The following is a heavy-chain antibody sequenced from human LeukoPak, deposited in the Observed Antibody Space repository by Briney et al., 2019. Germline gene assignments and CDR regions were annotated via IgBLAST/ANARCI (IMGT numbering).Heavy chain of an antibody. Sequence: SETLSLTCTVSGGSISSYYWSWIRQPPGKGLQWIGYIYYTGSTNYNPSLRSRVSISIDTSKNQFSLKLSSVTAADTAVYYCARRMPSGTVDNWGQGTLVTVSS. CDR1: GGSISSYY. V-gene: IGHV4-59*01. CDR3: ARRMPSGTVDN. J-gene: IGHJ4*02. CDR2: IYYTGST. D-gene: IGHD2-15*01.